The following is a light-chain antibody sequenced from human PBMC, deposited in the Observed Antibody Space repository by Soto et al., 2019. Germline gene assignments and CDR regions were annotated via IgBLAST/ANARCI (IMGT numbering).Light chain of an antibody. CDR1: SSNIGAGYD. J-gene: IGLJ1*01. CDR2: LNS. V-gene: IGLV1-40*01. Sequence: QSVLTQPPSVSGAPGQRVTISCTGSSSNIGAGYDVHWYQQLPGTAPKLLIYLNSNRPSGVPDRFSGSKSGTSASLAITGLQAEDEADYYCKSYDSSLRGSRVFGTGTKVTVL. CDR3: KSYDSSLRGSRV.